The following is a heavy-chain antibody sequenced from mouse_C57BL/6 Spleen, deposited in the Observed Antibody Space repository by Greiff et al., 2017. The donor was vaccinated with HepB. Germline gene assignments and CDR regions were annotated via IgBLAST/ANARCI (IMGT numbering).Heavy chain of an antibody. Sequence: VKLQQPGAELVKPGASVKLSCKASGYTFTSYWMHWVKQRPGQGLEWIGMIHPNSGSTNYNEKFKSKATLTVDKSSSTAYMQLSSLTSEDSAVYYCAKDSSGSWFAYWGQGTLVTVSA. CDR2: IHPNSGST. CDR3: AKDSSGSWFAY. V-gene: IGHV1-64*01. J-gene: IGHJ3*01. D-gene: IGHD3-2*02. CDR1: GYTFTSYW.